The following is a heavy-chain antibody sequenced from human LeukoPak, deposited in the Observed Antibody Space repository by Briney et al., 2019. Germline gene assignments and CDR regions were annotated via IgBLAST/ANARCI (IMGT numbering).Heavy chain of an antibody. J-gene: IGHJ4*02. CDR2: IYSGGST. Sequence: GGSLRLSCAASGFTVSSDYMSWVRQAPGKGLEWVSVIYSGGSTYYADSVKGRFTISRDNSKNTLYLQMNSLRAEDTAVYYCARGSGPMYYYDSSGYYLNWGQGTLVTVSS. CDR1: GFTVSSDY. D-gene: IGHD3-22*01. V-gene: IGHV3-53*01. CDR3: ARGSGPMYYYDSSGYYLN.